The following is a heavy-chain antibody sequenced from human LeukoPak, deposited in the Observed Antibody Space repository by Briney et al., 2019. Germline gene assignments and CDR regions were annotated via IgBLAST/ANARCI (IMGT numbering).Heavy chain of an antibody. CDR1: GFSFSSHG. Sequence: GGSLRLSCAASGFSFSSHGMSWVRQAPGKGLEWVSGIIGGAGSTYYADSVKGRFTISGDNSKNTLFLQMNSLRAEDTAVYYCAKPSYGDPYYYYMDVWGKGTTVTVSS. J-gene: IGHJ6*03. V-gene: IGHV3-23*01. D-gene: IGHD4-17*01. CDR2: IIGGAGST. CDR3: AKPSYGDPYYYYMDV.